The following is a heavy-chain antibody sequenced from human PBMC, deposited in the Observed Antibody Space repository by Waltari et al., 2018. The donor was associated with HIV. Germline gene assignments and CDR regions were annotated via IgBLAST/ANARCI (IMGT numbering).Heavy chain of an antibody. CDR2: ISRGGSST. CDR3: ARGEQSAHGPSDY. Sequence: QVQLEESGGDLVKPGGSLRLSCAASGFTFRDYYMSWMRQAPGKGLEWIAQISRGGSSTYDADSVKGRFTISRDNAKNSLYLQMLSLRAEDTAIYYCARGEQSAHGPSDYWGQGTLVTVSS. V-gene: IGHV3-11*01. D-gene: IGHD4-17*01. CDR1: GFTFRDYY. J-gene: IGHJ4*02.